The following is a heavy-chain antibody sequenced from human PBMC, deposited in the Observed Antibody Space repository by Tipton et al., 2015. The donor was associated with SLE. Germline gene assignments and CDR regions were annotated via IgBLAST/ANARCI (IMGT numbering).Heavy chain of an antibody. Sequence: QLVQSGPEVKKSGASVKVSCKASGYSFTSYYIHWVRQAPGQGLEWMGIIHPSGGSASYAQEIQDRVTMTRDTSTSTVYMELSSLRSEDTAVYYCARGDYYYYYMDVWGKGTTVTVSS. CDR3: ARGDYYYYYMDV. CDR1: GYSFTSYY. CDR2: IHPSGGSA. J-gene: IGHJ6*03. V-gene: IGHV1-46*01.